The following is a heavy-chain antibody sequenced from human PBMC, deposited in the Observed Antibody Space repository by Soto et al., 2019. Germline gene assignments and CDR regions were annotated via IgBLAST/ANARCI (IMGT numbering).Heavy chain of an antibody. CDR1: GFTFSSYE. V-gene: IGHV3-48*03. CDR2: ISSSGSTI. D-gene: IGHD3-3*01. CDR3: ARWYYDFWSGYYVYYGMDV. J-gene: IGHJ6*02. Sequence: GGSLRLSCAASGFTFSSYEMNWVRQAPGKGLEWVSYISSSGSTIYYADSVKGRFTISRDNAKNSLYLQMNSLRAEDTAVYYCARWYYDFWSGYYVYYGMDVWGQGTTVTAP.